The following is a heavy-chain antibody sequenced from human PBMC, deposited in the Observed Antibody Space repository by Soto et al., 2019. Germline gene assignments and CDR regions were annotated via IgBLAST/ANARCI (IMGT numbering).Heavy chain of an antibody. D-gene: IGHD3-10*01. V-gene: IGHV3-7*01. J-gene: IGHJ4*02. CDR2: IKQDGSEK. CDR3: AREGITMVRGVTDY. CDR1: GFTFSSYW. Sequence: LRLSCAASGFTFSSYWMSWVRQAPGKGLEWVANIKQDGSEKYYVDSVKGRFTISRDNAKNSLYLQMSSLRAEDTAVYYCAREGITMVRGVTDYWGQGTLVTVSS.